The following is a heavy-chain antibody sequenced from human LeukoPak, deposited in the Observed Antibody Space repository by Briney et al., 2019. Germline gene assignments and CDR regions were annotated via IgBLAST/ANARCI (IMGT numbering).Heavy chain of an antibody. J-gene: IGHJ4*02. Sequence: SETLSLTCTVSGGSISSGDYYWSWIRQPPGKGLEWIGYIYYSGSTYYNPSLKSRVTISVDTSMNQFSLKLSSVTAADTAVYYCASLSITMVRGVIDYWGQGTLVTVSS. CDR3: ASLSITMVRGVIDY. CDR1: GGSISSGDYY. CDR2: IYYSGST. V-gene: IGHV4-30-4*01. D-gene: IGHD3-10*01.